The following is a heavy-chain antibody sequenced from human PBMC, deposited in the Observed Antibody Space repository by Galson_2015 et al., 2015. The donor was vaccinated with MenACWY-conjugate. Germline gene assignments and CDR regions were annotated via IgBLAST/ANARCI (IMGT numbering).Heavy chain of an antibody. J-gene: IGHJ4*02. CDR1: GYTFTSYG. CDR3: ARGYRLSILLSLNYVNS. Sequence: SVKVSCKASGYTFTSYGISWVRQAPGQGLEWMGWISDYNGNTNYAQKLQGRVTMTTDTSTRIAYMELRSLRSDDTAVYYCARGYRLSILLSLNYVNSWGQGTLVTVPS. D-gene: IGHD3-16*02. V-gene: IGHV1-18*01. CDR2: ISDYNGNT.